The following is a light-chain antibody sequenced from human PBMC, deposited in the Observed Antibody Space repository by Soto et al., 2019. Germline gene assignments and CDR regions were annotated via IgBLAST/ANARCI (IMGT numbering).Light chain of an antibody. Sequence: EIVMTQSPATLSVSPGERVTLSCRASQSVSSNLAWYQQRPGQAPRVVIYGASTRATGIPERFSGSGSGTDFTLTISRLEPEDFAVYYCQQYGRSPFTFGPGTKGDIK. CDR2: GAS. CDR1: QSVSSN. CDR3: QQYGRSPFT. V-gene: IGKV3-20*01. J-gene: IGKJ3*01.